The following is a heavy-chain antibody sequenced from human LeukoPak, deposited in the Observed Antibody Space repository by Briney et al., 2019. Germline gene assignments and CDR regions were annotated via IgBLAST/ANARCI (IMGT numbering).Heavy chain of an antibody. V-gene: IGHV1-2*02. J-gene: IGHJ3*01. CDR1: GYTFTAYY. CDR3: ARGLYSGSYYDVSDV. D-gene: IGHD1-26*01. CDR2: INSNIGGT. Sequence: GASVKVSCRASGYTFTAYYMHWVRRAPGQGLEWMGWINSNIGGTKYAQKFQGRVVMTRDTSINTAYMELSRPRSDDTAIYYCARGLYSGSYYDVSDVWGRGTMVTVSS.